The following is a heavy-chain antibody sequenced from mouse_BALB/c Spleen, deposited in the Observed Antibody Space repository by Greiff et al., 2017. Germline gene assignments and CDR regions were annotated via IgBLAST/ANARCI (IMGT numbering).Heavy chain of an antibody. V-gene: IGHV5-6-3*01. D-gene: IGHD1-1*01. Sequence: EVQVVESGGGLVQPGGSLKLSCAASGFTFSSYGMSWVRQTPDKRLELVATINSNGGSTYYPDSVKGRFTISRDNAKNTLYLQMSSLKSEDTAMYYCARDEIYYYGFAYWGQGTLVTVSA. CDR3: ARDEIYYYGFAY. J-gene: IGHJ3*01. CDR2: INSNGGST. CDR1: GFTFSSYG.